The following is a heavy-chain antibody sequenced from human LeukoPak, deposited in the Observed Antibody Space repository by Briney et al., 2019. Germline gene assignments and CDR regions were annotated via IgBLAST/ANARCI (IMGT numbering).Heavy chain of an antibody. CDR2: IIPIFGTA. CDR3: ARIYLGYCSSTSCPKYYYYGMDV. CDR1: GYTFTGYY. J-gene: IGHJ6*02. Sequence: ASVKVSCKASGYTFTGYYMHWVRQAPGQGLEWMGGIIPIFGTANYAQKFQGRVTITADESTSTAYMELSSLRSEDTAVYYCARIYLGYCSSTSCPKYYYYGMDVWGQGTTVTVSS. V-gene: IGHV1-69*13. D-gene: IGHD2-2*01.